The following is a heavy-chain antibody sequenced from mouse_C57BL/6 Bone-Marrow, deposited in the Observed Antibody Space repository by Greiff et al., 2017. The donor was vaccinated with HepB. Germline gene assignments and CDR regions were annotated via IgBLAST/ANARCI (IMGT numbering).Heavy chain of an antibody. CDR3: ARDSYGNYPVAY. CDR1: GYSFTSYY. V-gene: IGHV1-66*01. J-gene: IGHJ3*01. CDR2: IYPGSGNT. D-gene: IGHD2-1*01. Sequence: VKLMESGPELVKPGASVKISCKASGYSFTSYYIHWVKQRPGQGLEWIGWIYPGSGNTKYNEKFKGKATLTADTSSSTAYMQLSSLTSEDSAVYYCARDSYGNYPVAYWGQGTLVTVSA.